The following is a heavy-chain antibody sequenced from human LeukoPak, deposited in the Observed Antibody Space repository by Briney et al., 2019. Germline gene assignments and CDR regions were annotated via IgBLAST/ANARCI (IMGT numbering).Heavy chain of an antibody. CDR1: GFTFSSYE. V-gene: IGHV3-48*03. D-gene: IGHD3-9*01. J-gene: IGHJ4*02. CDR3: ARVDWLLLYYFDY. CDR2: ISSSGSTI. Sequence: PGGSLRLSCAASGFTFSSYEMNWVRQAPGKGLEWVSYISSSGSTIYYADSVKGRFTISRDNAKNSLYLQMNSLRAEDTAVYYCARVDWLLLYYFDYWGQGTLVTVSS.